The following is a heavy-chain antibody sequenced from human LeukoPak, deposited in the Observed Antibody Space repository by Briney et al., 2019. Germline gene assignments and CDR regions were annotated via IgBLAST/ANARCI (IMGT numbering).Heavy chain of an antibody. CDR3: ARDATRGIGGSYDLDF. CDR1: GYNFSSYY. D-gene: IGHD3-16*01. Sequence: ASVKLSCKASGYNFSSYYIQWVRQDPGQGLEWMGLLNPSRGTTAYAPKFQGRVTMTRDTSSNTVYMELRGLRSDDTAIYYCARDATRGIGGSYDLDFWGQGSLVPVSS. J-gene: IGHJ4*02. CDR2: LNPSRGTT. V-gene: IGHV1-46*01.